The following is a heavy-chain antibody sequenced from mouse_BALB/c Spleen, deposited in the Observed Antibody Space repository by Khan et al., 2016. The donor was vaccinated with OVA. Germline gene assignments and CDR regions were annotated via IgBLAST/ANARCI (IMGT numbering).Heavy chain of an antibody. J-gene: IGHJ3*01. Sequence: EVELVESGGGLVKPGGSLKLSCAASGFTFSNYAMHWVRQTPEKRLEWVTSISSGGSTYYPDSVKGRFTISRDNDRNILYLQMSNLRSEDTAMYYCARDYWFTYWGQGTLVTVSA. V-gene: IGHV5-6-5*01. CDR1: GFTFSNYA. CDR3: ARDYWFTY. CDR2: ISSGGST.